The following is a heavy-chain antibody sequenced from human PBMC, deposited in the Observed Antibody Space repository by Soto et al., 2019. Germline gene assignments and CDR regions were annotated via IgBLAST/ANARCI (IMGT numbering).Heavy chain of an antibody. D-gene: IGHD5-12*01. CDR2: IIPIFGTA. CDR1: GGTFSSYA. V-gene: IGHV1-69*12. CDR3: ASSVAKYYYSGMDV. J-gene: IGHJ6*02. Sequence: QVQLVQSGAEVKKPGSSVKVSCKASGGTFSSYAISWVRQAPGQGLEWMGGIIPIFGTANYAQKFQGRVTITADEXXSTAHMELSSLRSEDTAVYYCASSVAKYYYSGMDVWGQGTTVTVSS.